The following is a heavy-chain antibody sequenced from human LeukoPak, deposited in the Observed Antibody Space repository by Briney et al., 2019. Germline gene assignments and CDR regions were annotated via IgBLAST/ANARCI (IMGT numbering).Heavy chain of an antibody. D-gene: IGHD1-26*01. CDR3: ARPFRYSGSYWFDP. V-gene: IGHV1-18*01. Sequence: ASVKVSCKASGYTFLSYGISWVRQAPGQGLEWMGWTSTYNGNTIYAQQLQGRVTMTTDTSTSTACMELRSLRSDDTAVYCCARPFRYSGSYWFDPWGQGTLVTVSS. CDR2: TSTYNGNT. J-gene: IGHJ5*02. CDR1: GYTFLSYG.